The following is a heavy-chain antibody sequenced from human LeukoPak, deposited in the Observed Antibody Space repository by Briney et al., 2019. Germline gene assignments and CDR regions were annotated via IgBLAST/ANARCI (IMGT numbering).Heavy chain of an antibody. CDR3: AKRPRGNYLDPFDY. J-gene: IGHJ4*02. CDR1: GFTFSSYA. CDR2: ISGSGGST. V-gene: IGHV3-23*01. D-gene: IGHD3-10*01. Sequence: GGSLRLPCAASGFTFSSYAMSWDRQAPGKGLEWVSGISGSGGSTYYADSVKGRFTISRDNSKNRLYLQMNSLRAEDTAVYYCAKRPRGNYLDPFDYWGQGTLVTVSS.